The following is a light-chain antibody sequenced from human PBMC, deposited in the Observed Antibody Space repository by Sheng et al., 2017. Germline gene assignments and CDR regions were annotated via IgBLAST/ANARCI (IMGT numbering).Light chain of an antibody. J-gene: IGKJ1*01. Sequence: DIQMTQSPSSVSASVGDRVTITCRASQGISRWLAWYQQKPGKAPKLLIFAASSLQSGVPSRFSGSGSGTDFTLTISSLQPEDFAVYYCQQYGSSPTFGQGTKVEIK. V-gene: IGKV1-12*01. CDR2: AAS. CDR3: QQYGSSPT. CDR1: QGISRW.